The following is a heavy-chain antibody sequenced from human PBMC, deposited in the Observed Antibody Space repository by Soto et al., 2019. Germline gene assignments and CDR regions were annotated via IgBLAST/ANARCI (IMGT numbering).Heavy chain of an antibody. CDR2: ISYDGSNK. J-gene: IGHJ4*02. D-gene: IGHD3-10*01. Sequence: GGSLRLSCAASGFTFSSYGMHWVRQAPGKGLEWVAVISYDGSNKYYADSVKGRFTISRDNSKNTLYLQMNSLRAEDTAVYYCAKGLWFGEALDYWGQGTLVTAPQ. CDR3: AKGLWFGEALDY. V-gene: IGHV3-30*18. CDR1: GFTFSSYG.